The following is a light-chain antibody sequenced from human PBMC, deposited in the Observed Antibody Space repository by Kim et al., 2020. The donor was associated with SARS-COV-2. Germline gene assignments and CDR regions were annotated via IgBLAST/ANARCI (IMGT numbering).Light chain of an antibody. V-gene: IGLV1-40*01. CDR1: SSNIGAGYD. Sequence: QSVPTQPSSVSGAPGQRVTISCTGSSSNIGAGYDVHWYQHLSVTAPRLLISYSTNRPSGIPDRVSASKSGTSASLAITGLQPEDEADYYCQSYDSSLTGFLVFGGGTQLTVL. J-gene: IGLJ2*01. CDR2: YST. CDR3: QSYDSSLTGFLV.